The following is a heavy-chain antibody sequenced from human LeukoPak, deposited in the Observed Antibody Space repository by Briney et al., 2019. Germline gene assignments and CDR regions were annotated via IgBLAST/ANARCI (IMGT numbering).Heavy chain of an antibody. CDR1: GYTFTGYY. CDR2: INPNSGGT. V-gene: IGHV1-2*02. Sequence: GASVKVSCKASGYTFTGYYMHWVRQAPGQGLEWMGWINPNSGGTNYAQKFQGRVTMTRDTSISTAYMELSRLRSDDTAVYYCARVPYYYDSSGYYSRYYYYYYMDVWGKGTTVTVSS. CDR3: ARVPYYYDSSGYYSRYYYYYYMDV. D-gene: IGHD3-22*01. J-gene: IGHJ6*03.